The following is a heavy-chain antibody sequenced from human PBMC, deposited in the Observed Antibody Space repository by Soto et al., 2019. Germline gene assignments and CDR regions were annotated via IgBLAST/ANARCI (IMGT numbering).Heavy chain of an antibody. CDR3: VRTIRTAEEY. D-gene: IGHD2-2*02. V-gene: IGHV3-66*02. Sequence: GGSLRLSCAASGFTFTDYYMSWIRRAPGKGLEWVAVVSIDGRVTVYADSVRGRFTISRDNSKNMVHLDMNSLTPEDTAVYYCVRTIRTAEEYWGPGTLVTVSS. J-gene: IGHJ4*02. CDR2: VSIDGRVT. CDR1: GFTFTDYY.